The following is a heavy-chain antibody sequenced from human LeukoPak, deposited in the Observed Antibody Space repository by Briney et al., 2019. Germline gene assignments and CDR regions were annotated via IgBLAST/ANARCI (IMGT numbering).Heavy chain of an antibody. J-gene: IGHJ4*02. CDR2: ISSSSSTI. Sequence: PGGSLRLSCAASGFTFSSYSMNWVRQAPGKGLEWVSYISSSSSTIYYADSVKGRFTISRDNAKNSLYLQMNSLRAEDTAVYYCAKDRDIVVVPAAHPNYFDSWGQGTLVTVSS. V-gene: IGHV3-48*04. CDR3: AKDRDIVVVPAAHPNYFDS. CDR1: GFTFSSYS. D-gene: IGHD2-15*01.